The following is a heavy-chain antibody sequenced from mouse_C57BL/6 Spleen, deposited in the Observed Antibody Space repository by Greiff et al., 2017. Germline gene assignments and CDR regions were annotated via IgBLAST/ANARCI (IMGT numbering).Heavy chain of an antibody. CDR2: IDPETGGT. CDR3: GYDGEGFDY. Sequence: QVQLQQSGAELVRPGASVTLSCKASGYTFTDYEMHWVKQTPVHGLEWIGAIDPETGGTAYNQKFKGKAILTADKSSSTAYMELRSLTSEDSAVYYCGYDGEGFDYWGQGTTLTVSS. CDR1: GYTFTDYE. D-gene: IGHD2-3*01. J-gene: IGHJ2*01. V-gene: IGHV1-15*01.